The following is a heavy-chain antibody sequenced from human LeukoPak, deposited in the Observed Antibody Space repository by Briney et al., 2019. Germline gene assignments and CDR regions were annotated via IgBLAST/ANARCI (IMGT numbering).Heavy chain of an antibody. CDR2: IIPIFGTA. V-gene: IGHV1-69*05. J-gene: IGHJ4*02. CDR3: AREPYSSGWYYFDY. Sequence: GASVKVSCKASGGTFSSYAISWVRQAPGQGLEWMGRIIPIFGTANYAQKFQGRVTITTDESTSTAYMELSSLRSEDTAVYYCAREPYSSGWYYFDYWGQGTLVIVSS. D-gene: IGHD6-19*01. CDR1: GGTFSSYA.